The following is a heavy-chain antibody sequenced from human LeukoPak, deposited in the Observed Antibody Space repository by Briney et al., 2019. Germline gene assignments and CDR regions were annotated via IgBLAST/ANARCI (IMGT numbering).Heavy chain of an antibody. V-gene: IGHV4-59*01. CDR1: GGSISSYY. J-gene: IGHJ6*02. Sequence: SETLSLTCTVSGGSISSYYWSWIRQPPGKGLGWVGYIYYSGSTNYNPPLKSRVTISVDTSKNQFSLKLSSVTAADTAVYYCARDGGEDRYYYYGMDVWGQGTTVTVSS. CDR3: ARDGGEDRYYYYGMDV. D-gene: IGHD3-10*01. CDR2: IYYSGST.